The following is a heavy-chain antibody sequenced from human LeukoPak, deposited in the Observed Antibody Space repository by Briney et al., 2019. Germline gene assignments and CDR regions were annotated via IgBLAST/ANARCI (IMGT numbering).Heavy chain of an antibody. Sequence: PGGSLRLSCAASGFTFSSYGMHWVRQAPGKGLEWVAVISYDGKYKYSADSVKGRFTISRDNSESTLYLQMNSLRAKDTAVYYCAKEVTLYYYYGVDVWGQGTMVTVSS. J-gene: IGHJ6*02. D-gene: IGHD5-18*01. CDR3: AKEVTLYYYYGVDV. CDR2: ISYDGKYK. CDR1: GFTFSSYG. V-gene: IGHV3-30*18.